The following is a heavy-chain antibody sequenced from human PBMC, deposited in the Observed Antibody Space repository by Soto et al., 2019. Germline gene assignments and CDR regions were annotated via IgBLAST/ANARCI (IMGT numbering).Heavy chain of an antibody. Sequence: SETLSLTCTVSGGSVSSSSYSWGWIRQSPGKGLEWIGTIYSSENTYYNPSLLSRVTISVDTSKNEFSLRLSSVTAADTAVYYCANIGGAMVRGVSYYYGMDVWGQGTTVTVSS. J-gene: IGHJ6*02. CDR3: ANIGGAMVRGVSYYYGMDV. D-gene: IGHD3-10*01. CDR2: IYSSENT. CDR1: GGSVSSSSYS. V-gene: IGHV4-39*01.